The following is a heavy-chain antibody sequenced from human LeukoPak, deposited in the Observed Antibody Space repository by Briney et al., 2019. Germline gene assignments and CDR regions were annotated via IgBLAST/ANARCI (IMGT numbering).Heavy chain of an antibody. Sequence: ASVKVSCKASGYTFTGYYMHWVRQAPGQGLEWMGWINPNSGGTNYAQDFHGRVTMTRDTSISTAYMELSRLRSDDTAVYYCARYYYDSGFDYWGQGTLVTVSS. CDR3: ARYYYDSGFDY. CDR1: GYTFTGYY. CDR2: INPNSGGT. V-gene: IGHV1-2*02. D-gene: IGHD3-22*01. J-gene: IGHJ4*02.